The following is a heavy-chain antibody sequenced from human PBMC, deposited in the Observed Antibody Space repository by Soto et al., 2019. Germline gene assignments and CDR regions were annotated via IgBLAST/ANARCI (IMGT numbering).Heavy chain of an antibody. D-gene: IGHD2-15*01. Sequence: ASVKVSCKASGYTFTDYAIHWVRQAPGQGLEWMGWINVGNGNTGYSRKFQGRVTNARDMSASTAYIEVTSLTSEDTAIYYCAREGAHYTPLDHWGQGTLVTVSS. CDR1: GYTFTDYA. CDR3: AREGAHYTPLDH. J-gene: IGHJ4*02. CDR2: INVGNGNT. V-gene: IGHV1-3*01.